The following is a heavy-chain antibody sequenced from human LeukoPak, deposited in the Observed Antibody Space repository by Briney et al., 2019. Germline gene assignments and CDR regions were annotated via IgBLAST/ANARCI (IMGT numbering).Heavy chain of an antibody. Sequence: GASVKVSCKASGYTFTSYYMHWVRQAPGQGLEWMGIINPSGGSTSYAQKFQGRVTMTRDTSTSTVYMELSSLRSEDTAVYYCATNPPYDSSGYRYYYYYMYVWAKGTTVTVSS. CDR2: INPSGGST. CDR1: GYTFTSYY. D-gene: IGHD3-22*01. CDR3: ATNPPYDSSGYRYYYYYMYV. V-gene: IGHV1-46*01. J-gene: IGHJ6*03.